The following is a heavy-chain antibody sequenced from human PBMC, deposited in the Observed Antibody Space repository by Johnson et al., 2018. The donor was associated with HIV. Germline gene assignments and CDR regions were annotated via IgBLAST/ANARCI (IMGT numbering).Heavy chain of an antibody. D-gene: IGHD1-1*01. CDR3: ARGYTWNDVSI. V-gene: IGHV3-30-3*01. Sequence: QVQLVESGGGLVKPGGSLRLSCAASGFTFSSYAMHWVRQAPGKGLEWVAVISYDGSNNYYADSVKGRFTISSDNSKNTLYLQMNSLRAEDTAVYYCARGYTWNDVSIWGQGTMVTVSS. CDR2: ISYDGSNN. J-gene: IGHJ3*02. CDR1: GFTFSSYA.